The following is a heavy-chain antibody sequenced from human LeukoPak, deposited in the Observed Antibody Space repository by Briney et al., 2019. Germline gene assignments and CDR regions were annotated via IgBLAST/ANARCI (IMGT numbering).Heavy chain of an antibody. CDR1: GFTISSNC. J-gene: IGHJ4*02. Sequence: GGSLRLSCTVSGFTISSNCMSWVRQAPGKGLEWVSFIYSDNTHYSDSVKGRFTISRDDSKNTLYLQMNSLRAEDTAVYYCARRAGAYSHPYDYWGQGTLVTVSS. CDR3: ARRAGAYSHPYDY. V-gene: IGHV3-53*01. CDR2: IYSDNT. D-gene: IGHD4/OR15-4a*01.